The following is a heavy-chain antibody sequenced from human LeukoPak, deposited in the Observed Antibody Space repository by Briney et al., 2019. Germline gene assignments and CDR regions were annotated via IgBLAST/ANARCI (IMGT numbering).Heavy chain of an antibody. CDR2: INHSGST. CDR1: GGPFSGYY. J-gene: IGHJ5*02. D-gene: IGHD2-21*02. CDR3: ARGRTPYCGGDCANWFDP. Sequence: PSETLSLTCAVYGGPFSGYYWSWIRQPPGKGLEWIGEINHSGSTNYNPSLKSRVTISVDTSKNQFSLKLSSVTAADTAVYYCARGRTPYCGGDCANWFDPWGQGTLVTVSS. V-gene: IGHV4-34*01.